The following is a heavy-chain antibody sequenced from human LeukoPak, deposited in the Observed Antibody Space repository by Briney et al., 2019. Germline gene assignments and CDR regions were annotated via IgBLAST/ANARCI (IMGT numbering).Heavy chain of an antibody. CDR2: ISAYNGNT. V-gene: IGHV1-18*01. J-gene: IGHJ3*02. Sequence: APVKVSCKASGYTFTSYGISWVRQAPGQGLEWMGWISAYNGNTNYAQKLQGRVTMTTDTSTSTAYMELRSLRSDDTAVYYCASSDYYGSGSYYVIASAFDIWGQGTMVTVSS. D-gene: IGHD3-10*01. CDR1: GYTFTSYG. CDR3: ASSDYYGSGSYYVIASAFDI.